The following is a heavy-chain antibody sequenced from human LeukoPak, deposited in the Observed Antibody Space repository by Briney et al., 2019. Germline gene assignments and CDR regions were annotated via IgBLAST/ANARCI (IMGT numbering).Heavy chain of an antibody. J-gene: IGHJ4*02. D-gene: IGHD2-15*01. Sequence: ASVKVSCKASGYTFTSYTISWVRQAPGQGLEWMGWISTYNGYTNYAQKLQGRVTMTTDTSTSTAYMELRSLRSDDTAVYYCARVQASDIVVVVAATREFDYWGQGTLVTVSS. CDR2: ISTYNGYT. V-gene: IGHV1-18*01. CDR1: GYTFTSYT. CDR3: ARVQASDIVVVVAATREFDY.